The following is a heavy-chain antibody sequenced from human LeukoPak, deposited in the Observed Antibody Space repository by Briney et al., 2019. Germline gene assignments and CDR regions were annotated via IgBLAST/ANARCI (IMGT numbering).Heavy chain of an antibody. CDR1: GGSISSSSYY. CDR2: IYYSGST. Sequence: SETLSLTCTVSGGSISSSSYYWGWIRQPPGKGLEWIGSIYYSGSTYYNPSLKSRVTISVDTSKNQFSLKLSSVTAADTAVYYCARLDDESRYFDWPKGYFDYWGQGTLVTVSP. CDR3: ARLDDESRYFDWPKGYFDY. D-gene: IGHD3-9*01. J-gene: IGHJ4*02. V-gene: IGHV4-39*01.